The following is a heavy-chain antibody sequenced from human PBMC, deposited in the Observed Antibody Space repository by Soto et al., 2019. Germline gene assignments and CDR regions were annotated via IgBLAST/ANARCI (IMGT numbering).Heavy chain of an antibody. V-gene: IGHV4-34*01. CDR3: ARAKVVVPAAIGMDV. CDR2: INHSGST. Sequence: SETLSLTCAVYGGSFSGYYWSWIRQPPGKGLEWIGEINHSGSTNYNPSLESRVTISVDTSKNQFSLKLSSVTAADTAVYYCARAKVVVPAAIGMDVWGQGTTVTVSS. CDR1: GGSFSGYY. J-gene: IGHJ6*02. D-gene: IGHD2-2*01.